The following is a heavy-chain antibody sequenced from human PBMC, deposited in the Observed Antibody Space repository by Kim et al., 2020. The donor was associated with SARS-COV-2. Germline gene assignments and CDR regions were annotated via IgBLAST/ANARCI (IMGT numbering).Heavy chain of an antibody. Sequence: GGSLRLSCAASGFTFSSHSMNWVRQAPGRGLEWVSSISSGSSNIYYAESVKGRFTISRDNAKNSLYLQMNSLRAEDTAVYYCARDAIVATIENEYYFDYWGQGTLVTVSS. CDR1: GFTFSSHS. J-gene: IGHJ4*02. V-gene: IGHV3-21*01. D-gene: IGHD5-12*01. CDR3: ARDAIVATIENEYYFDY. CDR2: ISSGSSNI.